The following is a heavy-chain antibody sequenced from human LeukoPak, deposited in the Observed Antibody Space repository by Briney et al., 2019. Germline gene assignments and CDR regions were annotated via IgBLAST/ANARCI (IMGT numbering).Heavy chain of an antibody. CDR1: GGSISSYY. V-gene: IGHV4-59*12. J-gene: IGHJ4*02. CDR2: IYYSGST. D-gene: IGHD6-19*01. CDR3: ARGEQWPKFDY. Sequence: SETLSLTCTVSGGSISSYYWSWIRQPPGKGLEWIGYIYYSGSTNYNPSLKSRVTISVDTSKNQFSLKLSSVTAADTAVYYCARGEQWPKFDYWGQGTLVTVSS.